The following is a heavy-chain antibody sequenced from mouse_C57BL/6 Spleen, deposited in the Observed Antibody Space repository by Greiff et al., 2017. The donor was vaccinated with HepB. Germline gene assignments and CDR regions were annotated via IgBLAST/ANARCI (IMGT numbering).Heavy chain of an antibody. CDR2: INPYNGGT. CDR1: GYTFTDYY. V-gene: IGHV1-19*01. J-gene: IGHJ3*01. D-gene: IGHD2-3*01. CDR3: ARGGHYDGYYVAY. Sequence: EVQLQQSGPVLVKPGASVKMSCKASGYTFTDYYMNWVKQSHGKSLEWIGVINPYNGGTSYNQKFKGKATLTVDKSSSTAYMELNSLTSEDSAVYYCARGGHYDGYYVAYWGQGTLVTVSA.